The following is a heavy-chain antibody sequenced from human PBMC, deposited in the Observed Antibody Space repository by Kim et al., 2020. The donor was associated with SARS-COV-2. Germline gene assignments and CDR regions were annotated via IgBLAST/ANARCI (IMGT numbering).Heavy chain of an antibody. J-gene: IGHJ4*02. V-gene: IGHV3-21*01. CDR3: ARRPDVSGSPLDY. Sequence: YADSVKGRFTISRDNAKNSLYLQMNSLRAEDTAVYYCARRPDVSGSPLDYWGQGTLVTVSS. D-gene: IGHD1-26*01.